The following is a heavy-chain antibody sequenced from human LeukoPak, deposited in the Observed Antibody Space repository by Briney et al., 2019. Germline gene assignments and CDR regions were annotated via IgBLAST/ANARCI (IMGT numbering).Heavy chain of an antibody. CDR3: ASAPYNWNVNKRWFDY. CDR2: INPSGGST. CDR1: GYTFTSYY. V-gene: IGHV1-46*01. Sequence: GASVKVSCKASGYTFTSYYMHWVRQAPGQGLEWMGIINPSGGSTSYAQKFQGRVTMTRDTSTSTVHMELSSLRSEDTAVYYCASAPYNWNVNKRWFDYWGQGTLVTVSS. J-gene: IGHJ4*02. D-gene: IGHD1-20*01.